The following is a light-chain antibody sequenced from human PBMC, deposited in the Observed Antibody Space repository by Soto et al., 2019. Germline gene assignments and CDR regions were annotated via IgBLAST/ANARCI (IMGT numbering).Light chain of an antibody. Sequence: DIQMTQSPSSLSVSVGDRVTITCRASQDIRNYVSWYQQKPGKSPKLLIYAASTLQSGVPSRFSGSGSGTDFTLTISSLQPEDVASYYCQKYNFAPFTFGPGTNVDVK. CDR3: QKYNFAPFT. CDR1: QDIRNY. CDR2: AAS. V-gene: IGKV1-27*01. J-gene: IGKJ3*01.